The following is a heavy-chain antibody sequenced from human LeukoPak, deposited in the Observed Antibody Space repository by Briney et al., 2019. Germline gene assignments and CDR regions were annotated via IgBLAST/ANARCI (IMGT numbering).Heavy chain of an antibody. CDR1: GFNFNNYW. CDR3: ARQTGDKGIDY. J-gene: IGHJ4*02. D-gene: IGHD7-27*01. V-gene: IGHV5-51*01. Sequence: ESLKISCEASGFNFNNYWVGWVRQMPGKGLEWMGIIYPGDYDTRYSPSFQGHVTISVDKSINPAYLQWSSLRASDTAIYYCARQTGDKGIDYWGQGTLVTVSS. CDR2: IYPGDYDT.